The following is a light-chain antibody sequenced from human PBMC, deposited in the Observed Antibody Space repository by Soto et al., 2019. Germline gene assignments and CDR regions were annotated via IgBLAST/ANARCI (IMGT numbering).Light chain of an antibody. CDR2: DVS. CDR1: QTVERW. Sequence: DIQMTQSPSTLPASVGDRVTISCRASQTVERWLAWYQQKPGKAPKLLISDVSTLERGVPSRFSGSGSATEFTLTLSGLQSDDFANYYCQQYKDHVWTFGQGTKV. J-gene: IGKJ1*01. CDR3: QQYKDHVWT. V-gene: IGKV1-5*01.